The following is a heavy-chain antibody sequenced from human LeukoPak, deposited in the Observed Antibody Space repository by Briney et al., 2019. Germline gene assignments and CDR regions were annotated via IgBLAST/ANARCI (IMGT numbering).Heavy chain of an antibody. V-gene: IGHV1-2*02. J-gene: IGHJ4*02. CDR3: AREYSSGQYYFDY. CDR1: GYTFTGYY. D-gene: IGHD6-19*01. CDR2: INPNSGGT. Sequence: ASVKVSCKASGYTFTGYYMHWVRQAPGQGLERMGWINPNSGGTNYAQKFQGRVTMSRDTSISTAYMELSRLRSDDAAVYYCAREYSSGQYYFDYWGQGTLVTVSS.